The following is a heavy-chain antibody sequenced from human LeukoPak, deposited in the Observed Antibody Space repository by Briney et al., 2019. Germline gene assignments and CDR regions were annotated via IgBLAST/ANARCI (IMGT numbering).Heavy chain of an antibody. CDR2: IWYDGSNK. Sequence: GASLRLSCAASGFTFSSYGMHWVRQAPGKGLEWVAVIWYDGSNKYYADSVKGRFTISRDNSKNTLYLQMNSLRAEDTAVYYCAKALLRWLQFGAFDIWGQGTMVTVSS. V-gene: IGHV3-33*06. CDR3: AKALLRWLQFGAFDI. CDR1: GFTFSSYG. D-gene: IGHD5-24*01. J-gene: IGHJ3*02.